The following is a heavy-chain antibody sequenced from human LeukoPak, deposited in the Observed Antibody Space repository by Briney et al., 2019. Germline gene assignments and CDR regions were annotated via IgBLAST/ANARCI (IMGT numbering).Heavy chain of an antibody. CDR1: GFTFSSYR. V-gene: IGHV3-48*01. CDR2: ISSSSSTI. D-gene: IGHD2-15*01. CDR3: AREIGYCSGGSCKYPGYFYYRDV. Sequence: GGPVRLFCEPSGFTFSSYRMHWVRQAPGKGVEWVSYISSSSSTIKDADAVKGRLTLSRDKAKNSLYLQMNSLRAEDTAVYYCAREIGYCSGGSCKYPGYFYYRDVWGKGTTVTVSS. J-gene: IGHJ6*03.